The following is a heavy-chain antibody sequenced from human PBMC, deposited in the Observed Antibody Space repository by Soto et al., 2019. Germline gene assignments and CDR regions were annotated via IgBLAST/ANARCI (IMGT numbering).Heavy chain of an antibody. CDR1: GCMFSSSD. V-gene: IGHV3-23*01. Sequence: GGSLRLSCAASGCMFSSSDMSWVRQAPGKGLEWVSTISNSGDVTDYADSVKGRCTMSIDNSKNTVNLQMNRLGADGTAVYYCAKAPNWNYESGYFDYWAQGTLVTVYS. CDR3: AKAPNWNYESGYFDY. J-gene: IGHJ4*02. CDR2: ISNSGDVT. D-gene: IGHD1-7*01.